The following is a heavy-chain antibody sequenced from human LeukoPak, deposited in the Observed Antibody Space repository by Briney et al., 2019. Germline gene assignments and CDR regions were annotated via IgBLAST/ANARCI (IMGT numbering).Heavy chain of an antibody. V-gene: IGHV1-18*01. CDR2: IIPYNGNT. J-gene: IGHJ5*02. CDR3: ARGGGLVPDSRFEP. Sequence: GASVKVSCKASGGTFSSYAISWVRQAPGQGLEWMGWIIPYNGNTNYAQEFQGRVTMTTDTSTSTAYVELRSLKSDDTAVYYCARGGGLVPDSRFEPWGQGTLVTVSS. CDR1: GGTFSSYA. D-gene: IGHD3-16*01.